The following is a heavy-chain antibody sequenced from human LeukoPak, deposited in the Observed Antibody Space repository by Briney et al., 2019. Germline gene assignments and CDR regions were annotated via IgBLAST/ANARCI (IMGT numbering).Heavy chain of an antibody. D-gene: IGHD5-18*01. CDR3: AREAPRGYSHGPSGLVYFDY. CDR1: GGSISSSSYY. Sequence: SETLSLTCTVSGGSISSSSYYWGWIRQPPGKGLEWIGSIYYSGSTYYNPSLKSRVTISVGTSKNQFSLKLSSVTAADTAVYYCAREAPRGYSHGPSGLVYFDYWGQGTLVTVSS. J-gene: IGHJ4*02. CDR2: IYYSGST. V-gene: IGHV4-39*07.